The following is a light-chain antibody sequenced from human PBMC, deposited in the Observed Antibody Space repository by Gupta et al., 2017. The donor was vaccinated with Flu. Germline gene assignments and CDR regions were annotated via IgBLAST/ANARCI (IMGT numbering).Light chain of an antibody. Sequence: DIVMTQSPDSLAVSLGERATINCKSSQSVLYHSNNKNYLAWYQQKPGQPPKLLISWASTRESGVSDRFSGSGSGTDFTLTISSLQAEDVAVYYCQQDDSSPQAFGQGTKVEIK. J-gene: IGKJ1*01. CDR1: QSVLYHSNNKNY. CDR2: WAS. CDR3: QQDDSSPQA. V-gene: IGKV4-1*01.